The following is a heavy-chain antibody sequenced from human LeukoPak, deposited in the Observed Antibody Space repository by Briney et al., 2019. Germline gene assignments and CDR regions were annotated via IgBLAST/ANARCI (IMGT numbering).Heavy chain of an antibody. Sequence: PSETLSLTCTVSGGSISSYYWSWIRQPPGKGLEWIGYIYTSGSTNYNPSLKSRVTISVGTSKNQFSLKLSSVTAADTAVYYCARQRGGYDYWFDPWGQGTLVTVSS. CDR3: ARQRGGYDYWFDP. J-gene: IGHJ5*02. D-gene: IGHD5-12*01. V-gene: IGHV4-4*09. CDR1: GGSISSYY. CDR2: IYTSGST.